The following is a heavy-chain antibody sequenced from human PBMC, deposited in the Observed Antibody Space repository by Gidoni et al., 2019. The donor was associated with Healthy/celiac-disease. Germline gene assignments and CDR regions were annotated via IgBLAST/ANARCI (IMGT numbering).Heavy chain of an antibody. V-gene: IGHV3-33*01. J-gene: IGHJ4*02. Sequence: QVQLVESGGGVVQPGRSLRLSCAASGFTFRSYGMHWVRQAPGKGLEWVAVIWYDGSNKYYADSVKGRFTISRDNSKNTLYLQMNSLRAEDTAVYYCARDPFGATMPFDYWGQGTLVTVSS. CDR3: ARDPFGATMPFDY. D-gene: IGHD5-12*01. CDR1: GFTFRSYG. CDR2: IWYDGSNK.